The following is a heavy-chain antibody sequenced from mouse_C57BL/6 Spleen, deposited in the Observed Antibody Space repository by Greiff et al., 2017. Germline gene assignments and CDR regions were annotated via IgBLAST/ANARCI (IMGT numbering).Heavy chain of an antibody. CDR2: IDPETGGT. V-gene: IGHV1-15*01. CDR3: TRDDYGSFDY. D-gene: IGHD1-1*01. J-gene: IGHJ3*01. Sequence: QVQLQQSGAELVRPGASVTLSCKASGYTFTDYEMHWVKQTPVHGLEWIGAIDPETGGTAYNQKFKGKAILTADKSSSTAYMELRSLTSEDSAVYYCTRDDYGSFDYWGQGTLVTVSA. CDR1: GYTFTDYE.